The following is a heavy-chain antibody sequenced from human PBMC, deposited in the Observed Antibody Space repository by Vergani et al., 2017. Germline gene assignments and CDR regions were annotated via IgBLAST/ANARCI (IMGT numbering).Heavy chain of an antibody. D-gene: IGHD5-24*01. Sequence: QVQLQESGPGLVKPSETLSLTCTVSGGSISSYYWSWIRQPPGKGLEWIGYIYYSVSTNYNPSLKSRVTISVDTSKNQFSLKLSSVTAADTAVYYCARVEMATEGPLHYYYGMDVWGQGTTVTVSS. CDR2: IYYSVST. V-gene: IGHV4-59*01. CDR3: ARVEMATEGPLHYYYGMDV. CDR1: GGSISSYY. J-gene: IGHJ6*02.